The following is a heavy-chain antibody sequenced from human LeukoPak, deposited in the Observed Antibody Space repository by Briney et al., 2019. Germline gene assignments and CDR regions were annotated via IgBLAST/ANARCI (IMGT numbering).Heavy chain of an antibody. D-gene: IGHD3-22*01. V-gene: IGHV4-61*01. J-gene: IGHJ3*02. CDR2: LYYSGST. CDR1: SGSVSSGRSF. CDR3: ARVLPYFFDKSGDAFDI. Sequence: SETLSLTCTVSSGSVSSGRSFWRWIRQPPGKGLEWIGYLYYSGSTNYNPSLKSRVTISVDTSKNQFSLKLSSVTAADTAVYYCARVLPYFFDKSGDAFDIWGQGTMVTVSS.